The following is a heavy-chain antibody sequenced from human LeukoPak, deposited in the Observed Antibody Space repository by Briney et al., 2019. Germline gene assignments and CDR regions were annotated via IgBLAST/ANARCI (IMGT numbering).Heavy chain of an antibody. CDR3: ARTPSTSETAAGSFDY. CDR1: GYTFTSYY. CDR2: INPSGGST. Sequence: ASVKVSCKASGYTFTSYYMHWVRQAPGQGLEWMGMINPSGGSTSYAQKFQGRVTITRNTSISTAYMELRSLRSDDTAVYYCARTPSTSETAAGSFDYWGQGTLVTVSS. J-gene: IGHJ4*02. D-gene: IGHD6-13*01. V-gene: IGHV1-46*01.